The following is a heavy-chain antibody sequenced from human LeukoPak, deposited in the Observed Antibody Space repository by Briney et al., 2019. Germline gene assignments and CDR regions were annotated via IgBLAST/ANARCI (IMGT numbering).Heavy chain of an antibody. Sequence: GGSLRHSCAASGFTFDDFGMHWVRQAPGKGLEWVALIRSDGTNKYYVDSVKGRFTISRDNSKNTLYLQMTSLRVEDTAVYYCAKDRDDYGDDCWGQGILVTVST. CDR1: GFTFDDFG. CDR2: IRSDGTNK. D-gene: IGHD4-17*01. V-gene: IGHV3-30*02. J-gene: IGHJ4*02. CDR3: AKDRDDYGDDC.